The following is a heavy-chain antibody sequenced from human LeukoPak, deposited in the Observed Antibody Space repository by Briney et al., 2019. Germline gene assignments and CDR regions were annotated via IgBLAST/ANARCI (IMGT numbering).Heavy chain of an antibody. D-gene: IGHD3-22*01. CDR3: ARDQDDSSGYYWELAFDI. V-gene: IGHV1-69*05. CDR1: GGTFSSYA. CDR2: IIPIFGTA. J-gene: IGHJ3*02. Sequence: SVKVSCKASGGTFSSYAISWVRQAPRQGLEWMGRIIPIFGTANYAQKFQGRVTITTDESTSTAYMELSRLRSEDTAVYYCARDQDDSSGYYWELAFDIWGQGTMVTVSS.